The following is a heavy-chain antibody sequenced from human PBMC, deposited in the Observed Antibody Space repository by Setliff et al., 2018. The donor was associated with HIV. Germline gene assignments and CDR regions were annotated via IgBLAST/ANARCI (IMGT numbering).Heavy chain of an antibody. CDR3: ARIRGVIADASDI. CDR1: GYTFSSYA. Sequence: SVKVSCKASGYTFSSYAINWVRQAPGQGLEWMGGIIPVYGAPKYAQKMQGRVTITTIESTSTAYMELTSLRSDDTAVYYCARIRGVIADASDIWGQGTMVTVSS. V-gene: IGHV1-69*05. J-gene: IGHJ3*02. D-gene: IGHD3-10*01. CDR2: IIPVYGAP.